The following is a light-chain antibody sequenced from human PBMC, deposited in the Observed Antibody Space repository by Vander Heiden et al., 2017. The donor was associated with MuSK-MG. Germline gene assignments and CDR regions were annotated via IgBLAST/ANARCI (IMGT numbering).Light chain of an antibody. Sequence: SYVLTPPPSVSVAPGQTARTPWGRDQLGSTSTHWYQPQAGPAPLLVVYAVSDRPSGIPERIAGSNSGNTATLTISRVEAGDEADFYCQVWDSRNDRPDVVVGGGTKLTVL. V-gene: IGLV3-21*02. CDR1: QLGSTS. CDR2: AVS. CDR3: QVWDSRNDRPDVV. J-gene: IGLJ2*01.